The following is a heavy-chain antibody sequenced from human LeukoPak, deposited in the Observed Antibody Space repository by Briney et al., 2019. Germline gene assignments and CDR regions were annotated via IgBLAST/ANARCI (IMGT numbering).Heavy chain of an antibody. Sequence: SETLSLTCDVFGGSFTDYFWTWIRQSPGKGLEWIGEINDYTGNTNYNQSLNSRVSISLEKSKNQFSLELRSVTAADTAVYYCARGRIAKIVVVHSFHYGMDVWGQGTTVTVSS. J-gene: IGHJ6*02. CDR3: ARGRIAKIVVVHSFHYGMDV. D-gene: IGHD3-22*01. CDR2: INDYTGNT. V-gene: IGHV4-34*01. CDR1: GGSFTDYF.